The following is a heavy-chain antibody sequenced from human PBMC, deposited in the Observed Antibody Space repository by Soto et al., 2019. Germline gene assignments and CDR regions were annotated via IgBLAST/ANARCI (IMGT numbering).Heavy chain of an antibody. J-gene: IGHJ4*02. CDR3: ARSRGYYGSGSFDY. Sequence: PSETLSLTCTVSGGSISSYYWSWIRQPPGKGLEWIGYIYYSGSTNYNPSLKSRVTISVDTSKNQFSLKLSSVTAADTAVYYCARSRGYYGSGSFDYWGQGTLVTVSS. CDR1: GGSISSYY. CDR2: IYYSGST. D-gene: IGHD3-10*01. V-gene: IGHV4-59*01.